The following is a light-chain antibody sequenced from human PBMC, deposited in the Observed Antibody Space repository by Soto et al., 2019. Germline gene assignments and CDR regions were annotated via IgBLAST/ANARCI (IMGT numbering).Light chain of an antibody. Sequence: EVVLTQSPGTLSLSPGERATLSCRASQTVTSNYLAWYQQKPGQAPRLLIYGASSRATDIPHRFSGSGSGTDFTLTISRLEPEDFALCYCQQYLSLPVTFGQGTRLEIK. CDR3: QQYLSLPVT. CDR1: QTVTSNY. V-gene: IGKV3-20*01. J-gene: IGKJ5*01. CDR2: GAS.